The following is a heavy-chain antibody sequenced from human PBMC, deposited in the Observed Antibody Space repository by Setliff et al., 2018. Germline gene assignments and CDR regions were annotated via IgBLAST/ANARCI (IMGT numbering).Heavy chain of an antibody. CDR3: ARVMGDYVGYFDY. CDR1: GGTFSSYA. Sequence: GASVKVSCKASGGTFSSYAISWVRQAPGQGLEWMGGIIPILGNTNYAQKLQGRVIMTTDTFTSTAYMELRILRSDDTAVYYCARVMGDYVGYFDYWGQGTLVTVSS. D-gene: IGHD3-16*01. J-gene: IGHJ4*02. CDR2: IIPILGNT. V-gene: IGHV1-18*01.